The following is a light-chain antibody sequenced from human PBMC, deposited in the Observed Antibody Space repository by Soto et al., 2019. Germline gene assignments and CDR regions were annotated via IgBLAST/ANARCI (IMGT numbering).Light chain of an antibody. CDR2: DAS. CDR1: QSVSSY. J-gene: IGKJ2*01. Sequence: EIVLTQSPATLSLSPGEGATLSCRASQSVSSYLAWYQQKPGQAPRLLIYDASNRATGIPARFSGRGSGTEFTLTISSLQPDDCATYYCHTYNSYSLHTFGQGTKVDIK. V-gene: IGKV3-11*01. CDR3: HTYNSYSLHT.